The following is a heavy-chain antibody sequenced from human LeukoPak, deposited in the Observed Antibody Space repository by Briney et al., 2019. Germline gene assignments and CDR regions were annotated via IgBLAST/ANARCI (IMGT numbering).Heavy chain of an antibody. D-gene: IGHD4-17*01. V-gene: IGHV1-2*02. CDR1: GYTFTGYY. CDR2: INPNSGGT. Sequence: ASVKVSCKASGYTFTGYYMQWVRQAPGQGLEWMGWINPNSGGTNYAQKFQGRVTMTRDTSISTAYMELSRLRSDDTAVYYCARIYGDDYYYYYMDVWGKGTTVTVSS. CDR3: ARIYGDDYYYYYMDV. J-gene: IGHJ6*03.